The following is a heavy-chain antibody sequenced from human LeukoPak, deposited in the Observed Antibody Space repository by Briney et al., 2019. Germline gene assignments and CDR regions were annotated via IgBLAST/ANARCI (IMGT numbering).Heavy chain of an antibody. D-gene: IGHD6-13*01. CDR2: IYTSGST. CDR3: AREGTGYSSSWHFDY. J-gene: IGHJ4*02. Sequence: KPSETLSLTCTVSGDSISSYYWSWIRQPAGKGLEWIGRIYTSGSTNYNPSLKSRVTMSVDTSKNQFSLKLSSVTAADTAVYYCAREGTGYSSSWHFDYWGQGTLVTVSS. CDR1: GDSISSYY. V-gene: IGHV4-4*07.